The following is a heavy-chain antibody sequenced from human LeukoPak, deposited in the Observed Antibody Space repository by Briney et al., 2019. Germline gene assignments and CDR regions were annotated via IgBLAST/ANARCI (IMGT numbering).Heavy chain of an antibody. CDR1: GFTFSSYG. CDR3: AKDRYSSSWYHPDY. J-gene: IGHJ4*02. V-gene: IGHV3-30*18. Sequence: GGSLRLPCAASGFTFSSYGMHWVRQAPGKGLEWVAVISYDGSNKYYADSVKGRFTISRDNSKNTLYLQMNSLRAEDTAVYYCAKDRYSSSWYHPDYWGQGTLVTVSS. CDR2: ISYDGSNK. D-gene: IGHD6-13*01.